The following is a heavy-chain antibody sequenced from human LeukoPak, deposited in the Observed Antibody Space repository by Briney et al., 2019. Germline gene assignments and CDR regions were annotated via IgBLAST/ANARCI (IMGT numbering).Heavy chain of an antibody. CDR2: IYHSGST. Sequence: SETLSLTCTVSGYSISSGYYWGWIRQPPGKGLEWIGSIYHSGSTNYNPSLKSRVTISVDTSKNQFSLKLSSVTAADTAVYYCARVSTLDDWFDPWGQGTLVTVSS. V-gene: IGHV4-38-2*02. D-gene: IGHD3-3*02. J-gene: IGHJ5*02. CDR1: GYSISSGYY. CDR3: ARVSTLDDWFDP.